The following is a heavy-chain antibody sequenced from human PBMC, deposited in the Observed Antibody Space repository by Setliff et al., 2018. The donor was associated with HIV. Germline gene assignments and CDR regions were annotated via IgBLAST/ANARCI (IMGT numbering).Heavy chain of an antibody. CDR3: ARLPDY. CDR1: GGSIRSYY. V-gene: IGHV4-59*08. CDR2: IYYSGST. J-gene: IGHJ4*02. Sequence: PSETLSLTGTVSGGSIRSYYWSWIRQPPGKGLEWIGYIYYSGSTNYNPSLKSRVTISVDTSKNQFSLKLISVTAADTAVYDCARLPDYWGQGTMVTVSS.